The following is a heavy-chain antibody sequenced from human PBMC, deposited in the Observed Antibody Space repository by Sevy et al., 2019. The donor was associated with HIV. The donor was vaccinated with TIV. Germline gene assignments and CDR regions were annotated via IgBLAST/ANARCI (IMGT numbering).Heavy chain of an antibody. CDR3: AKNSRNCDAFDI. V-gene: IGHV3-9*01. Sequence: GGSLRLSCAASGLTFDDYAMHWVRQAPGKGLEWVSGISWNSGSIGYADSVKGRFTISRDNAKNSLYLQMNSLRAEDTALYDCAKNSRNCDAFDIWGQRTMVTVSS. J-gene: IGHJ3*02. CDR2: ISWNSGSI. CDR1: GLTFDDYA. D-gene: IGHD1-7*01.